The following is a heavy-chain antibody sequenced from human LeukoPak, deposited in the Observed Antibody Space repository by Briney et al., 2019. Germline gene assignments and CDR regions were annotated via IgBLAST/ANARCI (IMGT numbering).Heavy chain of an antibody. CDR3: ARERVYSSGWLR. CDR2: INPNSGGT. Sequence: ASVKVSCKASGYTFTGYYMHWVRQAPGQGLEWMGWINPNSGGTNYAQKFQGRVTMTRDTSISTAYMELSRLRSDDTAVYYCARERVYSSGWLRWGQGTLVTVSS. V-gene: IGHV1-2*02. J-gene: IGHJ4*02. D-gene: IGHD6-19*01. CDR1: GYTFTGYY.